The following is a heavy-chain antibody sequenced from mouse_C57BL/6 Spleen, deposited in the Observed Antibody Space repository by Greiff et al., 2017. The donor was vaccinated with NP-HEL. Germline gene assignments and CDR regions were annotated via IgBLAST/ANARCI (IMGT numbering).Heavy chain of an antibody. V-gene: IGHV1-64*01. D-gene: IGHD2-2*01. CDR1: GYTFTSYW. CDR3: AREGMVTTYAMDY. CDR2: IHPNSGST. J-gene: IGHJ4*01. Sequence: QVQLQQPGAELVKPGASVKLSCKASGYTFTSYWMHWVKQRPGQGLEWIGMIHPNSGSTNYNEKFKSKATLTVDKSSSTAYMQLSSLTSEDSAVYYCAREGMVTTYAMDYWGQGTSVTVSS.